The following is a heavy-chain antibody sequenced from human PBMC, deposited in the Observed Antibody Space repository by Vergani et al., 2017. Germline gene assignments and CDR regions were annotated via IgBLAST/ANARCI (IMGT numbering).Heavy chain of an antibody. CDR2: ITPFNGNT. J-gene: IGHJ5*02. CDR3: ARDRRDIVVVPAATWRGFDP. CDR1: GYTFTYRY. V-gene: IGHV1-45*02. D-gene: IGHD2-2*01. Sequence: QMQLVQSGAEVKKTGSSVKVSCKASGYTFTYRYLHWVRQAPGQALEWMGWITPFNGNTNYAQKFQDRVTITRDRSMSTAYMELSSLRSEDTAMYYCARDRRDIVVVPAATWRGFDPWGQGTLVTVSS.